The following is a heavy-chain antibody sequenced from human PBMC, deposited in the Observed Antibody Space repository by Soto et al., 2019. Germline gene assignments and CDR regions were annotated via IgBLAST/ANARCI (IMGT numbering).Heavy chain of an antibody. D-gene: IGHD5-18*01. CDR2: NYDGRTT. J-gene: IGHJ5*02. Sequence: QVQLQESGPGLVKASQTLSLICTVSGGSIGSGGYYWTWLRQHPGQGLEYIGYNYDGRTTFYTPSLKSRVTIYVENSNNPVTLNPNTVSVADTAVYYCERGTGGYRFDRWGQGTLVTVSS. V-gene: IGHV4-31*03. CDR3: ERGTGGYRFDR. CDR1: GGSIGSGGYY.